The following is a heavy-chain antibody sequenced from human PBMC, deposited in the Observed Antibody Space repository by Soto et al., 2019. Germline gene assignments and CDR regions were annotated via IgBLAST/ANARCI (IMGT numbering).Heavy chain of an antibody. CDR1: GFTFSSYA. CDR3: AKDPEFDSGDYMDTPGLDF. J-gene: IGHJ6*02. D-gene: IGHD4-17*01. V-gene: IGHV3-23*01. CDR2: ISGSGGST. Sequence: PGGSLRLSCAASGFTFSSYAMSWVRQAPGKGLEWVSAISGSGGSTYYADSVKGRFTISRDNSKNTLYLQMNSLRAEDTAGYYCAKDPEFDSGDYMDTPGLDFWGQGTTVPVS.